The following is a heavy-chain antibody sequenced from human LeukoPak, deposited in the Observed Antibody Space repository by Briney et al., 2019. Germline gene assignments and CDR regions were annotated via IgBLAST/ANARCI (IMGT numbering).Heavy chain of an antibody. V-gene: IGHV1-2*02. Sequence: ASVKASCKASGYTFTGYYMHWVRQAPGQGLEWMGWINPNSGGTNYAQKFQGRVTMTRDTSISTAYMELSRLRSDDTAVYYCARDRDYDILTGYYFFDYWGQGTLVTVSS. D-gene: IGHD3-9*01. CDR3: ARDRDYDILTGYYFFDY. J-gene: IGHJ4*02. CDR1: GYTFTGYY. CDR2: INPNSGGT.